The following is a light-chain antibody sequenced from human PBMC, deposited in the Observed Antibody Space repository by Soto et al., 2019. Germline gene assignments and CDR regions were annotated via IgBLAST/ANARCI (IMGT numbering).Light chain of an antibody. CDR1: SSNIGAGYD. Sequence: QSVLTQPPSVSGAPGQRATISCTGSSSNIGAGYDVHWYQQLPGTAPKLLIYGNSNRPSGVPDRFSGSKSGTSASLAITGLQAEDEADYYCQSYDSSLRGVFGTGTKVTVL. V-gene: IGLV1-40*01. J-gene: IGLJ1*01. CDR3: QSYDSSLRGV. CDR2: GNS.